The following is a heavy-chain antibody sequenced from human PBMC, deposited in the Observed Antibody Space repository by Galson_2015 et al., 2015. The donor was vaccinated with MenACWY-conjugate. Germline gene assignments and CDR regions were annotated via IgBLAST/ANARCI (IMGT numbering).Heavy chain of an antibody. CDR2: ISAYNGNT. V-gene: IGHV1-18*01. Sequence: SVKVSCKASGYTFTSYGISWVRQAPGQGLEWMGWISAYNGNTNYAQKLQGRVTMTTDTSTSTAYMELRSLRSDDTAVYYCARVLGGYCSGGSYYSSNGFDPWGQGTLVTVSS. CDR1: GYTFTSYG. D-gene: IGHD2-15*01. CDR3: ARVLGGYCSGGSYYSSNGFDP. J-gene: IGHJ5*02.